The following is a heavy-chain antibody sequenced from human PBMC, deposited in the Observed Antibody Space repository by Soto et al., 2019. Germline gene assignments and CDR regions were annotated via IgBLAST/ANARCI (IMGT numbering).Heavy chain of an antibody. J-gene: IGHJ4*02. CDR1: RFTFRGFG. V-gene: IGHV3-23*01. CDR2: IDGDGGST. CDR3: AKVVKMATVRGYFDY. D-gene: IGHD4-4*01. Sequence: GGSLRLSCAASRFTFRGFGMSWVRQAPGKGLEWVSAIDGDGGSTYYADSVKGRFIISRDNSKNTLYLEMNSLRDEDTAVYYCAKVVKMATVRGYFDYWGQGNVVTVSS.